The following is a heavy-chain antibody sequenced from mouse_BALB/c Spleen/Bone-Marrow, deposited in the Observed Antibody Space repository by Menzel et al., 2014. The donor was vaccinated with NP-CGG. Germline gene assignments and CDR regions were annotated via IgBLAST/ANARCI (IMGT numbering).Heavy chain of an antibody. J-gene: IGHJ4*01. D-gene: IGHD1-1*01. Sequence: EVQLVESGGGLVQPKGSLKLSCAASGFTFXTNAMNWVRQAPGKGLEWVARIRSTSNDFATYYADSVKDRFTISRDDSQSMLYLQMNNLKTEDTAMYYCVGYSYDYWGQGTSVTVSS. CDR1: GFTFXTNA. CDR2: IRSTSNDFAT. CDR3: VGYSYDY. V-gene: IGHV10S3*01.